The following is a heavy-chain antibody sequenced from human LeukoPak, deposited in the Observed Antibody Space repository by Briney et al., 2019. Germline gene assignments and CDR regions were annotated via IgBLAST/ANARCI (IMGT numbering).Heavy chain of an antibody. Sequence: ASVKVSCKASGYTFNNYGINWVRQATGQGLEWMGWMNPNSGNTGYAQKFQGRVTMTRNTSISTAYMELSSLRSEDTAVYYCARDIVVDGEDYWGQGTLVTVSS. CDR3: ARDIVVDGEDY. J-gene: IGHJ4*02. CDR1: GYTFNNYG. V-gene: IGHV1-8*02. CDR2: MNPNSGNT. D-gene: IGHD2-2*01.